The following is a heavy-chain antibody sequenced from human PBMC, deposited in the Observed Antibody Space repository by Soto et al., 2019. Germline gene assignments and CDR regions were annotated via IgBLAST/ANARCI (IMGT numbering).Heavy chain of an antibody. CDR1: GGSISSGDYY. D-gene: IGHD3-16*01. CDR3: ARSVEGGFDP. Sequence: SETLSLTCTVSGGSISSGDYYWSWIRQPPGNGLEYIGYIYYSGSTYYNPSLKSRVTMSVDTSKNQFSLKLSSVTAADTAVYYCARSVEGGFDPWGQGTLVTVSS. J-gene: IGHJ5*02. V-gene: IGHV4-30-4*01. CDR2: IYYSGST.